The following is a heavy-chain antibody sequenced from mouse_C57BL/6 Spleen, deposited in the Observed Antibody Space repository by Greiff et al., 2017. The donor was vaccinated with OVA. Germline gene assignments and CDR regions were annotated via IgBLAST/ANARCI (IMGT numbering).Heavy chain of an antibody. CDR3: ARREDYDYGGAMDY. Sequence: EVHLVESGGGLVKPGGSLKLSCAASGFTFSDYGMHWVRQAPEKGLEWVAYISSGSSTIYYADTVKGRFTISRDNAKNTLFLQMTSLRSEDTAMYYCARREDYDYGGAMDYWGQGTSVTVSS. CDR2: ISSGSSTI. J-gene: IGHJ4*01. CDR1: GFTFSDYG. V-gene: IGHV5-17*01. D-gene: IGHD2-4*01.